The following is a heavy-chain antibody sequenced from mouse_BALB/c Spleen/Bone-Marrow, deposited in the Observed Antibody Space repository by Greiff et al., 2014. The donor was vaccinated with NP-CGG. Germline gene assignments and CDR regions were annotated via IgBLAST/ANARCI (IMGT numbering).Heavy chain of an antibody. D-gene: IGHD1-2*01. J-gene: IGHJ2*01. Sequence: QVQLQQSGAELMKPGASVKISCKATGYTFSSYWIEWVKRRPGHGLEWIGEILPGSGSTNYNEKFKSKATFTADTSSNTAYTQLSSLTSEDSAVYYCARRLLYFFDYWGQGTTLAVSS. CDR1: GYTFSSYW. CDR3: ARRLLYFFDY. CDR2: ILPGSGST. V-gene: IGHV1-9*01.